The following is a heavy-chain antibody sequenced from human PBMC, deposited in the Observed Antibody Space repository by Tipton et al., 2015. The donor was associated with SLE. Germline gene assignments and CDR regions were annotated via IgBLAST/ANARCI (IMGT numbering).Heavy chain of an antibody. Sequence: GSLRLSCTVSGGSVSSSSHYWGWIRQPPGKGLEWVSSISGDSSYIFYADSLKGRFTISRDNAKNSLYLQMNSLRAEDTAVYYCARDFWSGPSIEYFQHWGQGTLVIVSS. CDR1: GGSVSSSS. CDR2: ISGDSSYI. J-gene: IGHJ1*01. CDR3: ARDFWSGPSIEYFQH. V-gene: IGHV3-21*01. D-gene: IGHD3-3*01.